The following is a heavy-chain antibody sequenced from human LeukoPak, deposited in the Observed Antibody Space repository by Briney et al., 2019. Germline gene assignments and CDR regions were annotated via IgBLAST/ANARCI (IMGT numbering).Heavy chain of an antibody. CDR3: AKGYSVGATNLNFDY. J-gene: IGHJ4*02. CDR1: GFTLSSYA. D-gene: IGHD1-26*01. V-gene: IGHV3-23*01. Sequence: GGSLRLSCAASGFTLSSYAMSWVRQAPGKGLEWVSAISGSGGGTYYADSVKGRFTISRDNSKNTLDLQMNSLRAEDTAVYYCAKGYSVGATNLNFDYWGQGTLVTVSS. CDR2: ISGSGGGT.